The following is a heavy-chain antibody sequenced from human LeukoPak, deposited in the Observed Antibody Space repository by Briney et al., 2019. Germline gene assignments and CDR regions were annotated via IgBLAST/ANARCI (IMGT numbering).Heavy chain of an antibody. CDR3: ASHDGYNPKWYFDY. D-gene: IGHD5-24*01. J-gene: IGHJ4*02. CDR1: GGSFSGYY. CDR2: INHSGST. Sequence: PSETLSLTCAVYGGSFSGYYWSWIRQPPGKGLEWIGEINHSGSTNYNPSLKSRVTISVDTSKNQFSLKLSSVTAADTAVYYCASHDGYNPKWYFDYWGQGTLVTVSS. V-gene: IGHV4-34*01.